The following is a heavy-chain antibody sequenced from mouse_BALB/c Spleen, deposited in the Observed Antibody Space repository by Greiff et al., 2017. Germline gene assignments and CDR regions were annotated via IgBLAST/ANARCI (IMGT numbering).Heavy chain of an antibody. CDR2: ISNSGGST. CDR1: GFTFSSYT. CDR3: ARHDGSTWFAY. J-gene: IGHJ3*01. Sequence: EVHLVESGGGLVQPGGSLKLSCAASGFTFSSYTMSWVRQTPEKRLEWVAYISNSGGSTYYPDTVKGRFTISRDNAKNTLYLQMSSLKSEDTAMYYCARHDGSTWFAYWGQGTLVTVSA. D-gene: IGHD5-1*01. V-gene: IGHV5-12-2*01.